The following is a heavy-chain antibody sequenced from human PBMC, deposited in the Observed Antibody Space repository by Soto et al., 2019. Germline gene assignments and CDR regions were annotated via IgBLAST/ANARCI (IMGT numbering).Heavy chain of an antibody. V-gene: IGHV1-8*01. D-gene: IGHD3-3*01. J-gene: IGHJ5*02. CDR2: MNPNSGNT. CDR1: GYTFSNYD. Sequence: GASVKVSCKASGYTFSNYDINWVRQATGQGLEWMGWMNPNSGNTGYAQKFQGRVTMTRNTSISTAYMELSSLRSEDTAVYYRARGDRYYYDFWSGYSNWFDPWGQGTLVTVSS. CDR3: ARGDRYYYDFWSGYSNWFDP.